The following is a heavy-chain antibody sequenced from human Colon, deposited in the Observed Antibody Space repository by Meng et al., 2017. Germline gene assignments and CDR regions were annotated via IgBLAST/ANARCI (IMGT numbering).Heavy chain of an antibody. CDR3: ARDGLSFTMVRGGKY. V-gene: IGHV1-18*01. J-gene: IGHJ4*02. CDR2: ISTYNGNT. CDR1: GYTFTTNG. Sequence: VQPGAEVKKPGASVKVSFKSSGYTFTTNGISWVRQAPGQGLEWMGWISTYNGNTNYAQKFQGRVTMTTDTSTSTAYMELRSLRSDDTAVYYCARDGLSFTMVRGGKYWGQGTLVTVSS. D-gene: IGHD3-10*01.